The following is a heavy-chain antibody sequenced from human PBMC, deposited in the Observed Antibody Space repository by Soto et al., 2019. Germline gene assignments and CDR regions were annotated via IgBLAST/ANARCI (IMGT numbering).Heavy chain of an antibody. J-gene: IGHJ4*02. D-gene: IGHD3-10*01. CDR1: GGSFSGYY. CDR3: ARVTPPGVGFGDQIGGLFDY. CDR2: INHSGST. Sequence: SETLSLTCAVYGGSFSGYYWSWIRQPPGKGLEWIGEINHSGSTNYNPSLKSRVNISVDTSKNQISLKLSSVTAADTAVYYFARVTPPGVGFGDQIGGLFDYWGQGTLVTVSS. V-gene: IGHV4-34*01.